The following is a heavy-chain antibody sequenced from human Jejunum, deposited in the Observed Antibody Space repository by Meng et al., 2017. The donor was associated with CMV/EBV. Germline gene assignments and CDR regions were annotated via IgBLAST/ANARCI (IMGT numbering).Heavy chain of an antibody. CDR1: GGSISAYY. Sequence: VSGGSISAYYWSWVRQSPGKGLEWLGYIHYSESTKYNPSLESRVTMSLDRSRNQFSLRLSSVTAADTAVYFCVRGVSPTEWPLEKWGQGTLVTVSS. D-gene: IGHD3-3*01. CDR3: VRGVSPTEWPLEK. V-gene: IGHV4-59*01. J-gene: IGHJ4*02. CDR2: IHYSEST.